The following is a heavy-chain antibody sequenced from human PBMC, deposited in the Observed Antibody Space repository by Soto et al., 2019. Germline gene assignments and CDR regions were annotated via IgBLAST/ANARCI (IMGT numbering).Heavy chain of an antibody. Sequence: EVQLVESGGGLVQPGGSLRLSCAVSGFTFSSYSMNWVRQAPGKGLEWVSYISSGSGTTYYADSVKGRFSISRDNANNSLYLQMNCLRVEYTAVYYCAKIGTYLRMDVWGQGTTVTVSS. CDR2: ISSGSGTT. D-gene: IGHD3-10*01. CDR3: AKIGTYLRMDV. J-gene: IGHJ6*02. CDR1: GFTFSSYS. V-gene: IGHV3-48*01.